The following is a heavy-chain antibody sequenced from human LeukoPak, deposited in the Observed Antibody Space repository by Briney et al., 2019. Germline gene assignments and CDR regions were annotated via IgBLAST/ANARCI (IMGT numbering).Heavy chain of an antibody. V-gene: IGHV1-3*01. J-gene: IGHJ4*02. CDR2: IDGGNGDT. CDR1: GYTFGKYA. D-gene: IGHD2-15*01. Sequence: ASVKVSCTTSGYTFGKYAIHWVRQAPGQRFEGMGWIDGGNGDTRFSQKFQDRVSFTRDTFATTVYMEVTGLRSEDTAVYYCARDQSRDIRVDFDYWGQGTLVTVSS. CDR3: ARDQSRDIRVDFDY.